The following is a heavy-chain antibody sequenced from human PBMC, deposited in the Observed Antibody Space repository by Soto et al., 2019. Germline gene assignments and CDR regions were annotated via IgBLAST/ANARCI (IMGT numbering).Heavy chain of an antibody. CDR1: GDTFSGYT. Sequence: QVQLVQSGAEVKKPGSSVKVSCRASGDTFSGYTVNWVRQAPGRGLEWLGRIIPVLGTTDYAQKFKGRVTITADKSTNIVYMELSSRRSEDRAVYYCARRRYCGYDCYHKHYYGMDVWGQGTTVTVAS. V-gene: IGHV1-69*08. J-gene: IGHJ6*02. D-gene: IGHD2-21*02. CDR2: IIPVLGTT. CDR3: ARRRYCGYDCYHKHYYGMDV.